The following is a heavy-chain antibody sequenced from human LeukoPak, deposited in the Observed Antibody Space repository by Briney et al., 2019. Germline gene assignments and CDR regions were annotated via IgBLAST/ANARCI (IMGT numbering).Heavy chain of an antibody. CDR3: ARALSEWRQSDY. D-gene: IGHD5-24*01. CDR1: GFSVSSDY. J-gene: IGHJ4*02. Sequence: GGSLRLSCVSSGFSVSSDYVSWVRQAPGKGLEWVSLINSAGKTYYADSVKGRFTISRDNSKNTLQLQMNSLRQEDTAVYYCARALSEWRQSDYWGQGTLVTVSS. V-gene: IGHV3-66*01. CDR2: INSAGKT.